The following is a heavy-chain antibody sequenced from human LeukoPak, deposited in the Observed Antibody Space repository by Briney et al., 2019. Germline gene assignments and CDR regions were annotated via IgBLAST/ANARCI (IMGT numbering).Heavy chain of an antibody. CDR2: ISYDGSNK. D-gene: IGHD3-10*01. V-gene: IGHV3-30*04. Sequence: PGGSLRLSCAASGFTFSSYAMHWVRQAPGKGLEWVAVISYDGSNKYYADSVKGRFTISRDNSKNTLYLQMNSLRAEDTAVYYCARDPWGTMVRGGYFDYWGQGTLVTVSS. CDR1: GFTFSSYA. CDR3: ARDPWGTMVRGGYFDY. J-gene: IGHJ4*02.